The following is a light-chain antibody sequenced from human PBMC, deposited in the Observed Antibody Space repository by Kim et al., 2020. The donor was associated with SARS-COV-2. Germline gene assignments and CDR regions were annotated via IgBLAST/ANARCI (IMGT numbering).Light chain of an antibody. CDR3: QQSYSTPLT. CDR1: QSISSY. CDR2: AAS. J-gene: IGKJ5*01. Sequence: DIQMTQSPSSLFASVGDRVTITCRASQSISSYLNWYQQKPGKAPKLLIYAASSLQSGVPSRFSGSGSGTDFTLTISSLQPEDFATYYCQQSYSTPLTVGQGTRLEIK. V-gene: IGKV1-39*01.